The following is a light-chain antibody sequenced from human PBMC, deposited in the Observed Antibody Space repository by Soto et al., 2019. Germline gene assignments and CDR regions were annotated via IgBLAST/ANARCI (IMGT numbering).Light chain of an antibody. CDR1: QSVSSSY. CDR3: QQYGSSLWT. J-gene: IGKJ1*01. CDR2: GAS. Sequence: EVGLSQSAGTLSLSQGERATLSCRASQSVSSSYLAWYQQKPGQAPRLLIYGASSRATGIPDRFSGSGSGTDFTLTISRLEPEDFAVYYCQQYGSSLWTFGQGTKVDIK. V-gene: IGKV3-20*01.